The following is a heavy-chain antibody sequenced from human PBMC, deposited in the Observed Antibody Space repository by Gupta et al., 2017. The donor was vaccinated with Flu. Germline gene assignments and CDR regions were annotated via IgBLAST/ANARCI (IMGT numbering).Heavy chain of an antibody. CDR1: GFTFSSYG. V-gene: IGHV3-33*01. J-gene: IGHJ4*02. D-gene: IGHD3-22*01. Sequence: QVQLVESGGGVVQPGRSLRLSCAASGFTFSSYGIHWVRQAQGKGLEWVAVIWYDGSNKYYADSVKGRFTISRDNSKNTLYLQMNSLRAEDTAVYYCARDGLLLRSIDYWGQGTLVTVSS. CDR2: IWYDGSNK. CDR3: ARDGLLLRSIDY.